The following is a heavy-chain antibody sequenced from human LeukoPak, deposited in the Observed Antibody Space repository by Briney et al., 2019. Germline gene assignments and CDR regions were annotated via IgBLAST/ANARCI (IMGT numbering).Heavy chain of an antibody. CDR3: ARERAGGIVVVPAADNWFDP. D-gene: IGHD2-2*01. J-gene: IGHJ5*02. V-gene: IGHV4-34*01. Sequence: SETLSLTCAVYGGSFSGYYWSWIRQPPGKGLEWIGEINHSGSTNYNPSLKSRVTISVDTSKNQFSLKLSSVTAADTAVYYCARERAGGIVVVPAADNWFDPWGQGTLVTVSS. CDR2: INHSGST. CDR1: GGSFSGYY.